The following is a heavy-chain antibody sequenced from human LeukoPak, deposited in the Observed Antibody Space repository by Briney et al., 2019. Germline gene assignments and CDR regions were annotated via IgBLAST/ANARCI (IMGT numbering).Heavy chain of an antibody. V-gene: IGHV4-34*01. Sequence: MTSETLSLTCAVYGGSFSGYYWSWIRQPPGKGLEWIGEINHSGSTNYNPSLKSRVTISVDTSKNQFSLKLSSVTAADTAVYYCARDIVGATSRWFDPWGQGTLVTVSS. CDR2: INHSGST. D-gene: IGHD1-26*01. CDR3: ARDIVGATSRWFDP. CDR1: GGSFSGYY. J-gene: IGHJ5*02.